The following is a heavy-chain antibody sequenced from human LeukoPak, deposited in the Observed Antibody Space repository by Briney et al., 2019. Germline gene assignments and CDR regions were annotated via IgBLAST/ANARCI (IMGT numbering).Heavy chain of an antibody. CDR3: ARPVDRSSSYED. V-gene: IGHV1-18*01. D-gene: IGHD6-6*01. J-gene: IGHJ4*02. Sequence: ASVKVSCKVSGLIHNSDGIPWVRQVPGQGLQWMGWIGADNDHTNYAQIFQGRVTMTTDTSTRTDYMQLRSLTPDDTAVYFLARPVDRSSSYEDCGQGALGSVSS. CDR2: IGADNDHT. CDR1: GLIHNSDG.